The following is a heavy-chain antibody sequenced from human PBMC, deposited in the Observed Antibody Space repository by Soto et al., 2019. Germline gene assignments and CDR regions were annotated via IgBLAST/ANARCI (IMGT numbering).Heavy chain of an antibody. CDR2: INSDGSST. J-gene: IGHJ3*01. CDR3: ARVGTTRPDAFDV. CDR1: GFTFSSYW. V-gene: IGHV3-74*01. Sequence: EVQVVESGGGLVQPGGSLRLSCAASGFTFSSYWMHWVRQAPGKGLVWVSRINSDGSSTAYADSVKGRFTISRDNAKNTLYLQMNSLRVEDTAVYYCARVGTTRPDAFDVWGQGTMVTVSS. D-gene: IGHD1-26*01.